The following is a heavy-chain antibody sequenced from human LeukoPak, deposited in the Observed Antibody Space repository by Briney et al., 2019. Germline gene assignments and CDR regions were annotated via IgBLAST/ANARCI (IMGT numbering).Heavy chain of an antibody. D-gene: IGHD3-10*01. CDR3: AKDFYGAGVVGAFDI. J-gene: IGHJ3*02. V-gene: IGHV3-23*01. CDR1: GFTFSSYA. CDR2: ISGSGGST. Sequence: GGSLRLSCAASGFTFSSYAMSWVRQAPRKGLEWVSGISGSGGSTYYADSVKGRFTISRGNSKNTLYLQMNSLKAEDAAVYYCAKDFYGAGVVGAFDIWGEGTMVTVSS.